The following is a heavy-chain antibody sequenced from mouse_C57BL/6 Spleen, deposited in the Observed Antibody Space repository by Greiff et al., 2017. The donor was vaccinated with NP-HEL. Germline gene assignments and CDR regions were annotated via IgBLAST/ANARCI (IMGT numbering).Heavy chain of an antibody. CDR2: INPSNGGT. Sequence: QVQLQQPGTELVKPGASVKLSCKASGYTFTSFWMHWVKQRPGQGLEWIGNINPSNGGTNYSEKFKNRATLTVDKSSSTVYMQLSSLTSEDSAVYYCVKPYYGSSHWYFDVWGSGTTVTVAS. J-gene: IGHJ1*01. CDR3: VKPYYGSSHWYFDV. D-gene: IGHD1-1*01. CDR1: GYTFTSFW. V-gene: IGHV1-53*01.